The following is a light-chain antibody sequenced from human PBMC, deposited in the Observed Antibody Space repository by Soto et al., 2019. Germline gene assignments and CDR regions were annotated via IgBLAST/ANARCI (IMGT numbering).Light chain of an antibody. CDR2: DVS. V-gene: IGLV2-14*01. CDR1: SSDVGGSNY. J-gene: IGLJ1*01. CDR3: SSYTSSSILYV. Sequence: QSALTQPASVSGSPGQSITISCTGTSSDVGGSNYVSWYQQHPGKAPKLMIYDVSNRPSGVSHRFSGSKSGHTASLTISVLHAEDEADYYCSSYTSSSILYVFGTGTKLTVL.